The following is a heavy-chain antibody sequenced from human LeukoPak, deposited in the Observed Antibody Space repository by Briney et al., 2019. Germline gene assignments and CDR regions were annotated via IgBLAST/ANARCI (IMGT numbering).Heavy chain of an antibody. Sequence: PGGSLRLSCAASGFTFSDYYMSWIRQAPGKGLEWVSYISSSGSTIYYADSVMGRFTISRDNAKNSLYLQMNSLRAEDTAVYYCASPESDFWSGAFDYWGQGTLVTVSS. J-gene: IGHJ4*02. CDR1: GFTFSDYY. CDR2: ISSSGSTI. CDR3: ASPESDFWSGAFDY. D-gene: IGHD3-3*01. V-gene: IGHV3-11*01.